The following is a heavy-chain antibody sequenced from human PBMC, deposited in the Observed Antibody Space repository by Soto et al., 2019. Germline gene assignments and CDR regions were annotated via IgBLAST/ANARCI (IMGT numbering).Heavy chain of an antibody. Sequence: PGGSLRLSCAASGFTLSNYGMHWVRQAPGKGLEWVAVLRDDADDAYYVDSVKGRFTISRDNSKNTLYLQMNYLRAEDTAVYYCARPYSGNSNWFDPWGQGTLVTVSS. CDR1: GFTLSNYG. CDR3: ARPYSGNSNWFDP. D-gene: IGHD6-13*01. CDR2: LRDDADDA. J-gene: IGHJ5*02. V-gene: IGHV3-33*01.